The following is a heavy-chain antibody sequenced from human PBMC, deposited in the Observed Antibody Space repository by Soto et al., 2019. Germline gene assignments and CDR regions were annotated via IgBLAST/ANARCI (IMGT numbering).Heavy chain of an antibody. V-gene: IGHV3-21*06. D-gene: IGHD3-3*01. CDR3: ARDDPIFGAIPRMDI. CDR1: GFPFSSYT. J-gene: IGHJ6*02. CDR2: ITTSSTRSI. Sequence: EVHLVESGGGLVKPGGSLRLSCSASGFPFSSYTMYWVRQAPGKGLEWVSSITTSSTRSIFYADSVKGRFTISRNNANNILYLQINNLRVEDTAVYYCARDDPIFGAIPRMDIWGQGTTVTVSS.